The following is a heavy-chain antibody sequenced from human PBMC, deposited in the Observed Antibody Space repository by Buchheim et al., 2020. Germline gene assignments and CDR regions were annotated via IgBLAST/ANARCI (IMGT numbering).Heavy chain of an antibody. D-gene: IGHD3-10*01. CDR2: IYYSGST. V-gene: IGHV4-34*11. Sequence: QVQLQQWGAGLLKPSETLSLTCAVYGGSFSGYYWSWIRQPPGKGLEWIGYIYYSGSTNYNPSLKSRVTISVDTSKNQFSLKLSSVTAADTAVYYCARDNMVRGVILGFDPWGQGTL. CDR3: ARDNMVRGVILGFDP. J-gene: IGHJ5*02. CDR1: GGSFSGYY.